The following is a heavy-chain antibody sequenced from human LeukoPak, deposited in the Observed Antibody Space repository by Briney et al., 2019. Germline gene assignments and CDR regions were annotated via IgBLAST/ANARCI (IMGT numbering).Heavy chain of an antibody. Sequence: GGSLRLSCAASGFTVSSNYMSWVRQAPGKGLEWVSVTCSGGSTYYADSVKGRFTISRDNSKNTLYLQMNSLRAEDTAVYYCARDSPIDYWGQGTLVTVSS. CDR2: TCSGGST. J-gene: IGHJ4*02. CDR1: GFTVSSNY. CDR3: ARDSPIDY. V-gene: IGHV3-53*01.